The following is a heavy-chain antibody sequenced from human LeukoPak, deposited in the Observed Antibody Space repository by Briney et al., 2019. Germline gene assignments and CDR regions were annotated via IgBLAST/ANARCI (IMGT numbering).Heavy chain of an antibody. J-gene: IGHJ4*02. CDR1: GFTFSSYW. V-gene: IGHV3-7*01. CDR3: ARVFRQQLVLEYYFDY. CDR2: IKQDGSEK. Sequence: PGGSLRLSCAASGFTFSSYWMSWVRQAPGKGLEWVANIKQDGSEKYYVDSVKGRFTISRDNAKNSLYPQMNSLRAEDTAVYYCARVFRQQLVLEYYFDYWGQGTLVTVSS. D-gene: IGHD6-13*01.